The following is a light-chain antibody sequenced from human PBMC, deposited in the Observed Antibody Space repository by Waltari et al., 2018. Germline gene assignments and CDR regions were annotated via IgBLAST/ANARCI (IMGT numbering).Light chain of an antibody. V-gene: IGKV4-1*01. CDR3: QQYVSIPPT. CDR1: QSVLYSSYNQNY. J-gene: IGKJ1*01. Sequence: DIVMTQSPDSLAVSLGERATINCKSSQSVLYSSYNQNYIAWYQQRTGQSPKLLIYGAATRESGVPDLCSGSGSGTYFTLTISSLQAEDVAVYFCQQYVSIPPTFGQGTKVEIK. CDR2: GAA.